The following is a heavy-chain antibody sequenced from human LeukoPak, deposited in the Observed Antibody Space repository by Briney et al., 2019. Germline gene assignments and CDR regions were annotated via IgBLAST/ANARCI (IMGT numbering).Heavy chain of an antibody. D-gene: IGHD3/OR15-3a*01. Sequence: GGSLRLSCAAPGFPFSNYAMHWVRQDPGKGLEWVAVIWYDGSDKYYGESLKGRFTISRDNSKNTLYLQMNSLRAEDSAVYYCARGPPGDFWTYDYYYHGMDVWGQGTTVTVSS. CDR3: ARGPPGDFWTYDYYYHGMDV. V-gene: IGHV3-33*01. CDR1: GFPFSNYA. CDR2: IWYDGSDK. J-gene: IGHJ6*02.